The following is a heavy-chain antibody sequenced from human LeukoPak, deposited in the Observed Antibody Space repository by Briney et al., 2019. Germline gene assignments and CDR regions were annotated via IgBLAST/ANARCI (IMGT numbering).Heavy chain of an antibody. D-gene: IGHD3-10*01. J-gene: IGHJ6*03. Sequence: GGSLRLSCAASGFTFSSYSMNWVRQAPGKRLEGVSSISSSSSYIYYADSVKGRFTISRDNAKNSLYLQMNSLRAEDTAVYYCARDHSSLWFGESTYMDVWGKGTTVTVSS. V-gene: IGHV3-21*01. CDR3: ARDHSSLWFGESTYMDV. CDR2: ISSSSSYI. CDR1: GFTFSSYS.